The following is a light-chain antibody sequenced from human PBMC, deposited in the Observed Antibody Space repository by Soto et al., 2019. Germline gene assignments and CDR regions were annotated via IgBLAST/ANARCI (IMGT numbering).Light chain of an antibody. CDR1: QSVSSGY. J-gene: IGKJ1*01. V-gene: IGKV3-20*01. CDR2: GAS. CDR3: QHSET. Sequence: EIVLRQSPGTLSLSPGERATLSCRASQSVSSGYLVWYQHKPGQTPRLLIYGASTRATGISDRFSGSGSGTDFTLTISRLEPEDFAVYYCQHSETFGQGTKVDIK.